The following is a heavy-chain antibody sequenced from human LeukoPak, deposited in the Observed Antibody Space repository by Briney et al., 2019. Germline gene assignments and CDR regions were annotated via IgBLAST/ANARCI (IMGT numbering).Heavy chain of an antibody. J-gene: IGHJ4*02. D-gene: IGHD3-10*01. CDR1: GFTFSSYA. Sequence: GGSLRLSCAASGFTFSSYAMSWVRQAPGKGLEWVSAINSGRSTYYADSVKGRFTISRDNAKNSLYLQMNSLRAEDTAVYYCARGTYYYGSGSPGLDYWGQGTLVTVSS. V-gene: IGHV3-23*01. CDR2: INSGRST. CDR3: ARGTYYYGSGSPGLDY.